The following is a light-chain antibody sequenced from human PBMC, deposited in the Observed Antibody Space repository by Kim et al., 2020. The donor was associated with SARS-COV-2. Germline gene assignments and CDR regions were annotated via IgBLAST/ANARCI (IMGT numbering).Light chain of an antibody. Sequence: GASVKRTCTLSSGHSRYAIAWHQQQPEKGPRYLMKLNSDGSHSKGDGIPDRFSGSSSGAERYLTISSLQSEDEADYYCQTWGTGIVFGGGTQLTVL. J-gene: IGLJ2*01. CDR1: SGHSRYA. CDR3: QTWGTGIV. CDR2: LNSDGSH. V-gene: IGLV4-69*01.